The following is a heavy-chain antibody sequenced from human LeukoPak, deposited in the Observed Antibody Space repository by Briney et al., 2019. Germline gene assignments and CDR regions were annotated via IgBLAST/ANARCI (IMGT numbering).Heavy chain of an antibody. CDR3: ARRFDS. CDR2: IGPGGDI. CDR1: GFSFTAYS. J-gene: IGHJ4*02. V-gene: IGHV3-48*01. Sequence: GGSLRLSCAASGFSFTAYSMNWVRQAPGRGLEWISYIGPGGDIYYADSVTGRFTVSRDTAKNSLYLQMNGLRVEDTDVYYCARRFDSWGQGTLVTVSS.